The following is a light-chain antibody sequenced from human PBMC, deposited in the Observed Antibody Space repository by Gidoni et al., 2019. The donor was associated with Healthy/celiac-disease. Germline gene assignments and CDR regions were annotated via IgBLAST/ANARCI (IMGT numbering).Light chain of an antibody. CDR2: DAS. J-gene: IGKJ4*01. CDR1: QDISNY. Sequence: DIQMTLSPSSLSASVGDRVTITCQASQDISNYLNWYQQKPGKAPKLLIYDASNLETGVPSRFSGSGSGTDFTFTFSSLQPEDIATYYCQQYDNLPLTFGGGTKVEIK. CDR3: QQYDNLPLT. V-gene: IGKV1-33*01.